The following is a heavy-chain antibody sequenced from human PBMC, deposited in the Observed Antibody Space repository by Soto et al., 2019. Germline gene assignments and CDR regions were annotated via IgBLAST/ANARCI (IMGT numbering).Heavy chain of an antibody. CDR2: IYYSGST. V-gene: IGHV4-31*02. J-gene: IGHJ6*02. Sequence: SVGGRWIMNIQHSGNGLEWIGYIYYSGSTYYNPSLKSRVTISVDTSKNQFSLKLSSVTAADLSFYSCARGGRRSPVMAVLGQRSSVTVS. CDR3: ARGGRRSPVMAV. CDR1: SVGGR.